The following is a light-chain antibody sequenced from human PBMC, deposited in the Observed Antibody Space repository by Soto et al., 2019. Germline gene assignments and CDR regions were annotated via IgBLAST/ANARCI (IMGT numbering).Light chain of an antibody. CDR3: QQRSNWQIT. V-gene: IGKV3-11*01. CDR2: NAS. J-gene: IGKJ5*01. CDR1: QSVSTY. Sequence: ETVLTKSPTTLSLSPGDRATLSCRASQSVSTYLGWYQQKPVQAPMLLIYNASNRVTGIPARFRGSGSGTDFTLTISSLEPDDFAVYYCQQRSNWQITFGQVALLEVK.